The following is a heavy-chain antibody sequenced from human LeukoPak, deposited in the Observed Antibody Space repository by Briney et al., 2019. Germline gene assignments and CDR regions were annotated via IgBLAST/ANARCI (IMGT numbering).Heavy chain of an antibody. CDR3: ARCQSLSSSSWYTVGYYGMDV. CDR1: GFTFTSSA. D-gene: IGHD6-13*01. J-gene: IGHJ6*02. V-gene: IGHV1-58*01. Sequence: GASVKVSCKASGFTFTSSAVQWVRQARGQRLEWIGWIVVGSGNTNYAQKFQERVTITRDMSTSTAYMELRSLRSDDTAVYYCARCQSLSSSSWYTVGYYGMDVWGQGTTVTVSS. CDR2: IVVGSGNT.